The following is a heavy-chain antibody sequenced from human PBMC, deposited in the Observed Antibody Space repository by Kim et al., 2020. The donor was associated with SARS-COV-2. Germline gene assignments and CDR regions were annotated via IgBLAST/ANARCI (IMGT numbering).Heavy chain of an antibody. Sequence: GGSLRLSCAASGFTFDDYGMSWVRQAPGKGLEWVSGINWNGGSTGYADSVKGRFTISRDNAKNSLYLQMNSLRAEDTALYHCARGAGFAVHDAFDIWGQGTMVTVSS. CDR3: ARGAGFAVHDAFDI. CDR1: GFTFDDYG. D-gene: IGHD2-21*01. CDR2: INWNGGST. J-gene: IGHJ3*02. V-gene: IGHV3-20*01.